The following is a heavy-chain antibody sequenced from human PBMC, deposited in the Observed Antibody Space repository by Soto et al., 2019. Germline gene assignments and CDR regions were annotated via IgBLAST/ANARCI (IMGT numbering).Heavy chain of an antibody. CDR2: ISYDESNK. CDR3: AKSIAAVGTPPYFYYYGMDV. J-gene: IGHJ6*02. V-gene: IGHV3-30*18. CDR1: GFTFSSYG. D-gene: IGHD6-13*01. Sequence: QVQLVESGGGVVQPGRSLRLSCAASGFTFSSYGMHWVRQAPGKGLEWVAVISYDESNKYYADSVKGRFTISRDNSKTPLYLQMNSLRAEDTAVYYCAKSIAAVGTPPYFYYYGMDVWGQGTTVTVSS.